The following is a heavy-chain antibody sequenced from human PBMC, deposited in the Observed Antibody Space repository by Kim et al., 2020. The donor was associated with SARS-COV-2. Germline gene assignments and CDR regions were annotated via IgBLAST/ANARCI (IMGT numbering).Heavy chain of an antibody. CDR3: AKGFWITMVRGVIINPDAFDI. CDR1: GFTFSSYA. D-gene: IGHD3-10*01. J-gene: IGHJ3*02. Sequence: GGSLRLSCAASGFTFSSYAMSWVRQAPGKGLEWVSAISGSGGSTYYADSVKGRFTISRDNSKNTLYLQMNSLRAEDTAVYYCAKGFWITMVRGVIINPDAFDIWGQGTMVTVSS. V-gene: IGHV3-23*01. CDR2: ISGSGGST.